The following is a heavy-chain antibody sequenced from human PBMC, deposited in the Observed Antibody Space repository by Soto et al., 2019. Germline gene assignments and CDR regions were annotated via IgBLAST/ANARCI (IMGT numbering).Heavy chain of an antibody. CDR1: GASISGFY. J-gene: IGHJ5*02. V-gene: IGHV4-4*07. CDR2: IYATGTT. D-gene: IGHD1-1*01. CDR3: VRDGTRTLRDWFDP. Sequence: PSETLSLTCTVSGASISGFYWSWIRKSAGKGLEWIGRIYATGTTDYNPSLKSRVMMSVDTSKKQFSLKLRSVTAADTAVYYCVRDGTRTLRDWFDPWGQGISVTVSS.